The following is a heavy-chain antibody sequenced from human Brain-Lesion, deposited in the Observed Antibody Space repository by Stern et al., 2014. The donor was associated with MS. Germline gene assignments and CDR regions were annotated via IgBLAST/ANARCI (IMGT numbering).Heavy chain of an antibody. Sequence: VQLVESGAEVKKPGASVRVSCEASGNSFTHFYLHWVRQAPGQGLAWMGWINPNSGGPKVAQQVKGWATIPKGPPTHPASTEVTSLTSDDTAVYYCARGGRYYADYWGQGTLVTVSS. CDR2: INPNSGGP. J-gene: IGHJ4*02. D-gene: IGHD2-2*01. CDR3: ARGGRYYADY. CDR1: GNSFTHFY. V-gene: IGHV1-2*04.